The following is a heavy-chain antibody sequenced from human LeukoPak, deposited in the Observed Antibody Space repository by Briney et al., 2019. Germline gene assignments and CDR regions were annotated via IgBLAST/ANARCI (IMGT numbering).Heavy chain of an antibody. CDR2: LSYTGKT. CDR1: GVSVSTSH. V-gene: IGHV4-59*02. CDR3: SEGYFEPFDH. Sequence: SETLSLTCNVSGVSVSTSHWNWIRQRPGKGLEWIGCLSYTGKTDDNPSLKSRVSISLGSSNNHFSLKLTSVTAADTAVYYCSEGYFEPFDHWGQGILVTVSS. J-gene: IGHJ4*02. D-gene: IGHD2/OR15-2a*01.